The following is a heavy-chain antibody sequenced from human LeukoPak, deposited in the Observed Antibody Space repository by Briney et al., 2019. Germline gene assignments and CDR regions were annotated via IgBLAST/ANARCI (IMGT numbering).Heavy chain of an antibody. D-gene: IGHD3-3*01. CDR2: IIPIFGTA. CDR3: ARDTGYYDFWSGYYTSNTPYYYYGMDV. Sequence: AXXKVSCKASGGTFSSYAISWVRQAPGQGLEWMGGIIPIFGTANYAQKFQGRVTITADESTSTAYMELSSLRSEDTAVYYCARDTGYYDFWSGYYTSNTPYYYYGMDVWGQGTTVTVSS. J-gene: IGHJ6*02. CDR1: GGTFSSYA. V-gene: IGHV1-69*01.